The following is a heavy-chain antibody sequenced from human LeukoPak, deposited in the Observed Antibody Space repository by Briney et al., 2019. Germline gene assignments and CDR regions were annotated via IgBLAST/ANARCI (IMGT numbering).Heavy chain of an antibody. CDR2: ISGSGGST. CDR1: GFTFSSYA. J-gene: IGHJ4*02. CDR3: AKGGDYGDFFFDY. Sequence: GGSLRLSCAASGFTFSSYAMSWVRQAPGKGLEWVSAISGSGGSTYYADSVKGRFTISRDNSKNTLYLQMNSLRAEDTAEYYCAKGGDYGDFFFDYWGQGTLVTVSS. V-gene: IGHV3-23*01. D-gene: IGHD4-17*01.